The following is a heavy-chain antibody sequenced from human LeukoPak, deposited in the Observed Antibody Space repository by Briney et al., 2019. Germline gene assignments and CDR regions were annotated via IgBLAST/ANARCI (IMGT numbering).Heavy chain of an antibody. V-gene: IGHV4-59*01. J-gene: IGHJ4*02. CDR3: ARGAAGYSYG. Sequence: SETLSLTCTVSGGSISSYYWSWIRQPPGKGLELIGHIYYSGSTNYNPSPKSRVTISIDTSKNQFSLRLSSVTAVDTAVYYCARGAAGYSYGWGQGTLVTVSS. D-gene: IGHD5-18*01. CDR2: IYYSGST. CDR1: GGSISSYY.